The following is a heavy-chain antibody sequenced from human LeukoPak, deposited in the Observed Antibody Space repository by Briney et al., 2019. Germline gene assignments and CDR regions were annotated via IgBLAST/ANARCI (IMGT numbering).Heavy chain of an antibody. J-gene: IGHJ4*02. V-gene: IGHV3-7*01. CDR2: IKHDRTDS. Sequence: GGSLRLSCAASGFTFSDYYMSWIRQAPGKGLEWVANIKHDRTDSFYVDSVKGRFTSYRANSENSLYLQMHSLRVEDTAMYFCARDRRPTIYGGLDSWGQGTVVTVSS. CDR3: ARDRRPTIYGGLDS. D-gene: IGHD4-17*01. CDR1: GFTFSDYY.